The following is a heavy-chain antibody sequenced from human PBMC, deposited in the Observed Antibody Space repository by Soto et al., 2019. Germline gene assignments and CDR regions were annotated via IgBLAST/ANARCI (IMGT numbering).Heavy chain of an antibody. V-gene: IGHV4-34*01. J-gene: IGHJ4*02. CDR1: GGSFSGYY. Sequence: SETLSLTCAVYGGSFSGYYWSWIRQPPGKGLEWIGEINHSGSTNYNPSLKSRVTISVDTSKNQFSLKLSSVTAADTAVYYCARSRQTVTSRFDFWGQGALVTVSS. D-gene: IGHD4-17*01. CDR3: ARSRQTVTSRFDF. CDR2: INHSGST.